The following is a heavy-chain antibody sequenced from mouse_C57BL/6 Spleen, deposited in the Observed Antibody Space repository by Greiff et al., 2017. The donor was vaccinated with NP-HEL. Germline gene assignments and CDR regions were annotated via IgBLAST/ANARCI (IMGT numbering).Heavy chain of an antibody. V-gene: IGHV7-3*01. CDR1: GFTFTDYY. D-gene: IGHD2-1*01. CDR2: IRNKANGYTT. CDR3: ARSYGNYEGFAY. J-gene: IGHJ3*01. Sequence: DVQLVESGGGLVQPGGSLSLSCAASGFTFTDYYMSWVRQPPGKALEWLGFIRNKANGYTTEYSASVKGRFTISRDNSQSILYLQMNALRAEDSATYYCARSYGNYEGFAYWGQGTLVTVSA.